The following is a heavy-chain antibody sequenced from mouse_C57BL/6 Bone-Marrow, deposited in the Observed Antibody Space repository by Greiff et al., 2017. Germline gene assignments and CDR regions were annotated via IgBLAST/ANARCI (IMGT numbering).Heavy chain of an antibody. V-gene: IGHV7-3*01. Sequence: EVMLVESGGGLVQPGGSLSLSCAASGFTFTDYYMSWVRQPPGKALEWLGFIRNKANGYTTEYSASVKGRFTISRDNSQSILYLQMNALRAEDSATYYCARYSSSYGYFDYWGQGTTLTVSS. D-gene: IGHD1-1*01. CDR1: GFTFTDYY. J-gene: IGHJ2*01. CDR2: IRNKANGYTT. CDR3: ARYSSSYGYFDY.